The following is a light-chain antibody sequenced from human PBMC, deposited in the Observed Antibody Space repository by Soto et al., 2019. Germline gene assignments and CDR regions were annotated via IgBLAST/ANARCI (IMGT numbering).Light chain of an antibody. J-gene: IGLJ1*01. Sequence: QSVLTQPPSASGTPGQRVTISCSGSSSNIGSNYVNWYQHLTGTAPKLLIYSYDQRPSGVPDRFSGSKSGTSASLAISGLQSEDEADYFCAAWNDNPNGPGYVFGTGTKVTVL. CDR2: SYD. CDR3: AAWNDNPNGPGYV. V-gene: IGLV1-44*01. CDR1: SSNIGSNY.